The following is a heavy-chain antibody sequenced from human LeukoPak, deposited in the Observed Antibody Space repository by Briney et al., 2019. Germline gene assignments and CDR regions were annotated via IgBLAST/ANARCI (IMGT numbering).Heavy chain of an antibody. CDR3: ANSYYYDTSGHYTISNHLGY. V-gene: IGHV3-30*18. CDR2: ISYDGSHK. CDR1: GFTFTTFG. Sequence: GGSLRLSCAASGFTFTTFGMHWVRQAPGKGLEWLAVISYDGSHKYYSDSVKGRFTISRDNSKNTLYLQMDSLRAEDTAIYYCANSYYYDTSGHYTISNHLGYWGQGTLVTVSS. D-gene: IGHD3-22*01. J-gene: IGHJ4*02.